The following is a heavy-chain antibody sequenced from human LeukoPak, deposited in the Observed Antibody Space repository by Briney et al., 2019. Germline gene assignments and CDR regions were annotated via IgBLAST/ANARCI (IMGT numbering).Heavy chain of an antibody. Sequence: GASVKVSCKASGYTFTGYYMHWVRQAPGQGLEWMGWINPNSGGTNYAQKFQGRVTMTRDTSISTAYMELSRLRSDDTAVYYCARVFGQWDPRTRSYYFDYWGQGTLVTVSS. D-gene: IGHD1-26*01. CDR2: INPNSGGT. V-gene: IGHV1-2*02. CDR3: ARVFGQWDPRTRSYYFDY. CDR1: GYTFTGYY. J-gene: IGHJ4*02.